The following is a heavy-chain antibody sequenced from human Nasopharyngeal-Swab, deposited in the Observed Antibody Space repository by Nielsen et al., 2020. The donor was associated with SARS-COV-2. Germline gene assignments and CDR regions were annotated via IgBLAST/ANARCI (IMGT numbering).Heavy chain of an antibody. V-gene: IGHV3-30*18. J-gene: IGHJ6*02. CDR2: TSYDGSNK. CDR1: GFTFSSYG. CDR3: AKDFSGSYGGMDV. D-gene: IGHD1-26*01. Sequence: GGSLRLSCAASGFTFSSYGMHWVRQAPGKGLEWVAVTSYDGSNKYYADSVKGRFTISRDNSKNTLYLQMNSLRAEDTAVYYCAKDFSGSYGGMDVWGQGTTVTVSS.